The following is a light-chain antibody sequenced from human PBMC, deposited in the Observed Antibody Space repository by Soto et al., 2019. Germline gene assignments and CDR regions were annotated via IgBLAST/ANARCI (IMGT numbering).Light chain of an antibody. Sequence: QSALTQPPSVSGSPGQSVSISCTGTSSDIGIYNFVSWYQHHPGKAPKLMLYDVTKRPSGIPDRFSGSKSGNTASLTISGLQPEDEADYFCCSYAGRYDILFCGGTKLTVL. CDR2: DVT. J-gene: IGLJ2*01. V-gene: IGLV2-11*01. CDR1: SSDIGIYNF. CDR3: CSYAGRYDIL.